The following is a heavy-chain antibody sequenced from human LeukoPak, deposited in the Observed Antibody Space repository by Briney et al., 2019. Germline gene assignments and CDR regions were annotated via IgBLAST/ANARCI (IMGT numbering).Heavy chain of an antibody. J-gene: IGHJ5*02. CDR3: ARAGIAGRGNWFDP. V-gene: IGHV1-8*03. CDR2: MNPNSGNT. CDR1: GYTFTSYD. Sequence: ASVKVSCKASGYTFTSYDINWVRQATGQGLEWMGWMNPNSGNTGYAQKFQGRVTITRNTSISTAYMELSSLRSEDTAAYYCARAGIAGRGNWFDPWGQGTLVTVSS. D-gene: IGHD6-13*01.